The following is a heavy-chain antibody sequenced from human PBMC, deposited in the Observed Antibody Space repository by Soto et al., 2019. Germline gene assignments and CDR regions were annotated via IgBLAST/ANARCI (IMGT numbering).Heavy chain of an antibody. CDR3: AEVHPPPSAGWFDP. J-gene: IGHJ5*02. CDR1: GGSISSSSYY. CDR2: IYYSGST. Sequence: SETLSLTCTVSGGSISSSSYYWGWIRQPPGKGLEWIGSIYYSGSTYYNPSLKSRVTISVDTSKNQFSLKLSSVTAADTAVYYCAEVHPPPSAGWFDPWGKGTLITVSS. V-gene: IGHV4-39*01.